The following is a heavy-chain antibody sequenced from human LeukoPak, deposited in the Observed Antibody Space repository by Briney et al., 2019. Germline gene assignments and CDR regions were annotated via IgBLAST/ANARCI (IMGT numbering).Heavy chain of an antibody. V-gene: IGHV4-59*01. J-gene: IGHJ3*02. CDR1: GGSISSYY. CDR3: ARDDVVMGAFDI. CDR2: ISYSGRN. D-gene: IGHD4-23*01. Sequence: SETLSLTCTVSGGSISSYYWSWIRQPPGKGLEWIGYISYSGRNNLNPSLKSRVTISEDTSKNQYSLKLSSVTAADTAVYYCARDDVVMGAFDIWGQGTMVTVSS.